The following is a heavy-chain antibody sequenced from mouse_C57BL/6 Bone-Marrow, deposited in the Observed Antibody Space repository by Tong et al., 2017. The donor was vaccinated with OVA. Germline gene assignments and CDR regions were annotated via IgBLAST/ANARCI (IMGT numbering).Heavy chain of an antibody. Sequence: VQLQESGPELVRPVVSVKISCKGSGYTFTDYAMHWVKQSHAKSLEWIGLVNPNNGGTSYNQKFKGKATLTADKSSISAYMQLSSLTSDDSAVYVCAREVAWFAYWGQGTLVTVSA. CDR2: VNPNNGGT. D-gene: IGHD1-1*02. J-gene: IGHJ3*01. V-gene: IGHV1-67*01. CDR1: GYTFTDYA. CDR3: AREVAWFAY.